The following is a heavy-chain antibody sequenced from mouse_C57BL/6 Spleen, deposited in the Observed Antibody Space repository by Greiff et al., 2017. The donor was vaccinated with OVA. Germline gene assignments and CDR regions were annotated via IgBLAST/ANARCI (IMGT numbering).Heavy chain of an antibody. CDR1: GYTFTSYW. CDR3: ARGDGSSSYYFDY. J-gene: IGHJ2*01. V-gene: IGHV1-55*01. Sequence: VQLQQPGAELVKPGASVKMSCKASGYTFTSYWITWVKQRPGQGLEWIGDIYPGSGSTNYNEKFKSKATLTVDTSSSTAYMQLSSLTSEDSAVYYCARGDGSSSYYFDYWGQGTTLTVSS. CDR2: IYPGSGST. D-gene: IGHD1-1*01.